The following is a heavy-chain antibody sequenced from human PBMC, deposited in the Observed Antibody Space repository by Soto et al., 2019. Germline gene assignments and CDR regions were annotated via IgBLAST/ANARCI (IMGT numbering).Heavy chain of an antibody. J-gene: IGHJ2*01. CDR1: GFPFTTLW. CDR3: ARGGWYSGI. V-gene: IGHV3-7*01. CDR2: IKEDGSEK. Sequence: EGQLVESGGGLVQPGGSLRLSCAASGFPFTTLWMSWVRQSPGKGLERVASIKEDGSEKNYVDSVKGRFTISRDNAKNSLFPQMNSLRDEDTAVYYCARGGWYSGIWGRGTLVIVSS.